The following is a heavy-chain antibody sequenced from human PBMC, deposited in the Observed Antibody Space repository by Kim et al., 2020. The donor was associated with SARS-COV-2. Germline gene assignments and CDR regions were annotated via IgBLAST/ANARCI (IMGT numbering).Heavy chain of an antibody. CDR1: GFTFSTTDA. D-gene: IGHD6-19*01. V-gene: IGHV3-23*01. CDR2: VTRRGTGT. CDR3: ARGTVAGGRKNGMDV. Sequence: GGSLRLSCAASGFTFSTTDAMNWVQQAPGRGLEWVSGVTRRGTGTHYTDAVRGRFAISRDNTTNTGYLQMNSLSAEDTAVHYCARGTVAGGRKNGMDVWG. J-gene: IGHJ6*01.